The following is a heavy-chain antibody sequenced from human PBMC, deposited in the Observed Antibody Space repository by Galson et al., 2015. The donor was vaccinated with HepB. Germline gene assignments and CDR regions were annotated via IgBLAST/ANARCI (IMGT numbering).Heavy chain of an antibody. V-gene: IGHV3-64D*06. CDR1: GFTFNSFT. CDR2: ISSNGDNT. J-gene: IGHJ4*02. CDR3: VKVGQWVSLSDY. D-gene: IGHD6-19*01. Sequence: SLRLSCAASGFTFNSFTMHWVRQAPGKGLEYVSSISSNGDNTYYADSVKGRFTISRDNSQKTLYPQMSSLRPEDTAVYFCVKVGQWVSLSDYWGQGTLVIVSS.